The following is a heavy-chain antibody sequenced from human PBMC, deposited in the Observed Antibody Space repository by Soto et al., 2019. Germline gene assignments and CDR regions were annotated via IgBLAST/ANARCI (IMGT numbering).Heavy chain of an antibody. CDR1: GGSISDSSYY. CDR3: ARRHLRAYGDSGRGFDH. Sequence: QLQLQESGPGLVKPSETLSLTCTVSGGSISDSSYYWGWIRQPPGKGLEWIANIYYGGTTYYNPSLKSRVTISVDTSKNQFSLKISSVTAADTAVYYCARRHLRAYGDSGRGFDHWGQGTLVTVSS. CDR2: IYYGGTT. D-gene: IGHD4-17*01. J-gene: IGHJ4*02. V-gene: IGHV4-39*01.